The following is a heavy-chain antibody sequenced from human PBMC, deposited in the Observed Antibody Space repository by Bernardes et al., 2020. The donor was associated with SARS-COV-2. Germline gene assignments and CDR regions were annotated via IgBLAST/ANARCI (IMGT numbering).Heavy chain of an antibody. CDR3: SKQRSSGGDI. V-gene: IGHV3-73*01. CDR1: GFTFSVSA. J-gene: IGHJ3*02. CDR2: IISKANSYAT. D-gene: IGHD3-22*01. Sequence: GGSLRLSCAASGFTFSVSAMHWVRQASGKGLEWVGRIISKANSYATAYGESVKGRFTISRDDSKNTAYLQMNSLKTEDTAVYYCSKQRSSGGDIWGQGTMVTVSS.